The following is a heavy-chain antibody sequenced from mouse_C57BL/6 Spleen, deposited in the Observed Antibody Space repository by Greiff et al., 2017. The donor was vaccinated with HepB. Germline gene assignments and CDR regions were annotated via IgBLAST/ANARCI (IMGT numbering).Heavy chain of an antibody. CDR1: GYTFTDYY. CDR3: ATATRDY. CDR2: INPNNGGT. Sequence: EVQLQQSGPELVKPGASVKISCKASGYTFTDYYMNWVKQSHGKSLEWIGDINPNNGGTSYNQKFKGKATLTVDKSSSTAYMELRSLTSEDSAVYYCATATRDYWGQGTTLTVSS. D-gene: IGHD1-1*01. V-gene: IGHV1-26*01. J-gene: IGHJ2*01.